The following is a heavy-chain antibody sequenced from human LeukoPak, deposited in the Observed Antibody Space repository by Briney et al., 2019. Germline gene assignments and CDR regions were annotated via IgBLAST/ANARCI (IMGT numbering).Heavy chain of an antibody. D-gene: IGHD3-16*01. Sequence: GGSLRLSCAASGFTVSNNYMSWVRQAPGKGLEWVSVIYSGGSTYYADPVKGRFTISRDNSKNTLYLQMNSLRAEDTAVYYCAREPTYDPPGDYWGQGTLVTVSS. J-gene: IGHJ4*02. V-gene: IGHV3-66*01. CDR3: AREPTYDPPGDY. CDR1: GFTVSNNY. CDR2: IYSGGST.